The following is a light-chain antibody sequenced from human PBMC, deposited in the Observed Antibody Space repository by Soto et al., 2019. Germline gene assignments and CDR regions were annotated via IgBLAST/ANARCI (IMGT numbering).Light chain of an antibody. CDR1: QSISSY. Sequence: ETVLTQSPATLSLSPGERATLSCRASQSISSYLAWYQQKPGQAPRLLIYDASNRATGIPARFSGSGSGTDFTLTISRLEPEDFAVYYCQQYGSSPGLTFGGGTKVDIK. V-gene: IGKV3-20*01. CDR3: QQYGSSPGLT. CDR2: DAS. J-gene: IGKJ4*01.